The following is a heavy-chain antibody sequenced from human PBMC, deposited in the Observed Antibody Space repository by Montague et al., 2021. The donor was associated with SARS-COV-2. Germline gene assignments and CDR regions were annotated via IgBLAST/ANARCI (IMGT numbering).Heavy chain of an antibody. V-gene: IGHV3-53*01. CDR2: IYSGGTT. J-gene: IGHJ4*02. Sequence: SLSLSCSASGFTVNKNYMSWVRQAPGKGLEWVSAIYSGGTTYYGDSVKGRFTISRDNSKNTLYLQINSLRAEDTAVYYCARAETYDITDPLFYWGQGTLVTVSS. CDR1: GFTVNKNY. D-gene: IGHD3-22*01. CDR3: ARAETYDITDPLFY.